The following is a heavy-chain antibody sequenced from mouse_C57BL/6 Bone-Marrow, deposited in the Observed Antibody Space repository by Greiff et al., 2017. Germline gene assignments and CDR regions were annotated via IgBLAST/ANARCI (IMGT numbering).Heavy chain of an antibody. V-gene: IGHV5-6*01. Sequence: EVKLVESGGDLVKPGGSLKLSCAASGFTFSSYGMSWVRQTPDKRLEWVATISSGGSYTYYPDSVKGRFTISRDNAKNTLYLQMSSLKSEYTAMYYCARPLYDYEFAYWGQGTLVTVSA. J-gene: IGHJ3*01. CDR1: GFTFSSYG. CDR2: ISSGGSYT. CDR3: ARPLYDYEFAY. D-gene: IGHD2-4*01.